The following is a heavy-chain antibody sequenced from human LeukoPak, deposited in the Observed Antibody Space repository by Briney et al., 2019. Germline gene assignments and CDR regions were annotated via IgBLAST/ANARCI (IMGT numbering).Heavy chain of an antibody. V-gene: IGHV4-30-2*01. D-gene: IGHD1-26*01. J-gene: IGHJ4*02. CDR3: ARFSGSYYSLFDY. CDR1: GGSISSGGHS. CDR2: IYHSGSGST. Sequence: PSETLSLSCTVSGGSISSGGHSWSWIRQPPGKGLEWIGYIYHSGSGSTYYNPSLKSRVTISIDKSKNQFSLKLNSVTAADTAVYYCARFSGSYYSLFDYWGQGTLVTVSS.